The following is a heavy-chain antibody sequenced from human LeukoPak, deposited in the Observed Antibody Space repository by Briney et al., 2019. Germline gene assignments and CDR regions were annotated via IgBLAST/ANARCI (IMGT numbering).Heavy chain of an antibody. CDR2: IYPGDSDT. Sequence: GESLKISCKGSGYSFTSYWIGWVRQIPGKGLEWMGIIYPGDSDTRYSPSFQGQVTISADKSISTAYLQWSSLKASDTAMYYCARQGDSSSWQVYNWFDPWGQGTLVTVSS. D-gene: IGHD6-13*01. V-gene: IGHV5-51*01. CDR3: ARQGDSSSWQVYNWFDP. CDR1: GYSFTSYW. J-gene: IGHJ5*02.